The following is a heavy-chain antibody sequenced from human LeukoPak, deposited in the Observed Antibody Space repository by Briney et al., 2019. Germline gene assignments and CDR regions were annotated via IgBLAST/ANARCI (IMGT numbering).Heavy chain of an antibody. V-gene: IGHV3-21*01. CDR1: GFTFSSYS. D-gene: IGHD6-19*01. CDR3: ASEEQWLVPYFDY. Sequence: GGSLRLSCAASGFTFSSYSMNWVRQAPGKGLEWVSSISSSSSYIYYADSVKGRFTISRDNAKNSLYLQMNSLRAEDTAVYYCASEEQWLVPYFDYWGQGTLVTVSS. J-gene: IGHJ4*02. CDR2: ISSSSSYI.